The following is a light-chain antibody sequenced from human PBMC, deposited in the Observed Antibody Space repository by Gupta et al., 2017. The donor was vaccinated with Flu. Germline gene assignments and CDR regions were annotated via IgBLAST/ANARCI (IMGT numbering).Light chain of an antibody. CDR3: QQYFSYRS. V-gene: IGKV1-5*03. CDR1: QNIDEW. CDR2: KAS. Sequence: GDTVTISCRASQNIDEWLAWYQLKPGKAPKLLIYKASTLENGVPSRFSGSGSGAKFTLTINNLQRDDSASYFCQQYFSYRSFGQGTRWRSN. J-gene: IGKJ1*01.